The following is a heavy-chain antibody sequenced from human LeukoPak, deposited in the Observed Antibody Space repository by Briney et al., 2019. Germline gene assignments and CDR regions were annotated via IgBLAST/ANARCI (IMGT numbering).Heavy chain of an antibody. CDR3: AKDSSNYYYYYMDV. CDR2: IRYDGSNK. D-gene: IGHD2/OR15-2a*01. J-gene: IGHJ6*03. CDR1: GFTFSSYG. Sequence: SGGSLRLSCAASGFTFSSYGMHWVRQAPGKGLEWVAFIRYDGSNKYYADSVKGRFTISRDNSKNTLYLQMNSLRAEDTAVYYCAKDSSNYYYYYMDVWGKGTTVTISS. V-gene: IGHV3-30*02.